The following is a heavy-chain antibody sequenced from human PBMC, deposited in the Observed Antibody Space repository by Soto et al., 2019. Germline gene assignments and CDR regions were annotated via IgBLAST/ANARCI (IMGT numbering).Heavy chain of an antibody. CDR3: ARDIESGKGPHHNSVGPGY. J-gene: IGHJ4*02. CDR1: GFTFKDYA. Sequence: RLSCAASGFTFKDYAMHWVRQAPGKGLEWVAVISFDGTNTYYADSVRGRVTISRDNSRSTLSLQMRSLRIEDTALFYCARDIESGKGPHHNSVGPGYWGQGTLVTVSS. V-gene: IGHV3-30*04. CDR2: ISFDGTNT. D-gene: IGHD3-3*01.